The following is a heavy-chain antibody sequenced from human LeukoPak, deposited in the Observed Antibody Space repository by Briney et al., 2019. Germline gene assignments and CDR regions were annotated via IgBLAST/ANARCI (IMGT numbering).Heavy chain of an antibody. Sequence: PGGSLRLSCAASGFTFSDYYMSWIRQAPGKGLEWVSYISSSSSYTNYADSVKGRFTISRDNAKNSLYLQMNSLRAEDTAVYYCARVSSNNHYYHYWGQGTLVTVSS. D-gene: IGHD2-2*01. CDR3: ARVSSNNHYYHY. V-gene: IGHV3-11*05. CDR2: ISSSSSYT. CDR1: GFTFSDYY. J-gene: IGHJ4*02.